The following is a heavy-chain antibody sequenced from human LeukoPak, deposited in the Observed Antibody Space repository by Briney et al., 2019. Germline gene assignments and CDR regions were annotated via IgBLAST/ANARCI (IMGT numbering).Heavy chain of an antibody. J-gene: IGHJ4*02. V-gene: IGHV3-23*01. CDR1: GFTFSVSW. Sequence: PGGSLRLSCAVSGFTFSVSWMSWVRQAPGRGLEWVSTISGSDGSTYYADSVKGRFTISRDNSKNTLYLQMNSLRVEDTAIYYCAKGRGYCTGGSCYSDYWGQGTLVTVSS. CDR2: ISGSDGST. D-gene: IGHD2-15*01. CDR3: AKGRGYCTGGSCYSDY.